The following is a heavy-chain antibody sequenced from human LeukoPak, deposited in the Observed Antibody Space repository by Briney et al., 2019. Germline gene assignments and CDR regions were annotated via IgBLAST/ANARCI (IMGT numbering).Heavy chain of an antibody. D-gene: IGHD1-26*01. Sequence: PSETLSLTCTVSGGSIRSHYWSWIRQPPGKGLEWIGFIYHTWSTDYNPSLKSRVTLSVDMSKNRYSLKLTSVTAADTAVYYCATSSSGNYNDAFDIWGQGTMVTVSS. CDR3: ATSSSGNYNDAFDI. CDR1: GGSIRSHY. CDR2: IYHTWST. J-gene: IGHJ3*02. V-gene: IGHV4-59*08.